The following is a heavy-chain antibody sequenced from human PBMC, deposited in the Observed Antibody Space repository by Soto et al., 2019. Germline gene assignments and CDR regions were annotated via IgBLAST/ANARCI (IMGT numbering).Heavy chain of an antibody. J-gene: IGHJ4*02. V-gene: IGHV1-18*01. D-gene: IGHD6-13*01. Sequence: GSVKVSCKASGYTFSSYCISWVRQAPGQGLEWMGWISAYNGNTNYAQKLQGRVTMTTDTSTSTAYMELSSLRSEDTAVYYCATTIAAAGTRDYWGQGTLVTVSS. CDR2: ISAYNGNT. CDR3: ATTIAAAGTRDY. CDR1: GYTFSSYC.